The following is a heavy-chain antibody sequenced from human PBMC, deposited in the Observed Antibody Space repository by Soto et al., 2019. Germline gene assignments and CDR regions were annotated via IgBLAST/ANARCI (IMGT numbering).Heavy chain of an antibody. Sequence: SSETLSLTCTVSGGSVSSGSYYWSWIRQPPGKGLEWIGYIYYSGSTNYNPSLKSRVTISVDTSKNQFSLKLSSVTAADTAVYYCARVSGWSGFDYSGQGTLVTVSS. CDR2: IYYSGST. V-gene: IGHV4-61*01. CDR1: GGSVSSGSYY. CDR3: ARVSGWSGFDY. D-gene: IGHD6-19*01. J-gene: IGHJ4*02.